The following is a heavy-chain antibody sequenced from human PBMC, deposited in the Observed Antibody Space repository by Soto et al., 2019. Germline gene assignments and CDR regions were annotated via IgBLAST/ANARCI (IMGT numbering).Heavy chain of an antibody. V-gene: IGHV1-2*02. J-gene: IGHJ4*02. D-gene: IGHD1-7*01. CDR2: ISPKSGGT. Sequence: QVQLVQSGAEVKESGASVKVSCKASGYTFTGYYIHWVRQAPGQGLEWVGEISPKSGGTRYAQKFQGRVTMTEDTSITTVYMELSNLRPDDTAVYYCGRGRSGELVVFYWGQGTLVTVHS. CDR1: GYTFTGYY. CDR3: GRGRSGELVVFY.